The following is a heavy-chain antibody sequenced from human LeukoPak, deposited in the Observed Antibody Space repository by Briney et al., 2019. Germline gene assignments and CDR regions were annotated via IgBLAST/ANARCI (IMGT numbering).Heavy chain of an antibody. V-gene: IGHV3-9*01. CDR1: GFTFDDYA. CDR2: ISWNSGSI. J-gene: IGHJ4*02. CDR3: AKDMGGAVAGFDY. D-gene: IGHD6-19*01. Sequence: PGGSLRLSCAASGFTFDDYAMHWVRQAPGKGLEWVSGISWNSGSIGYADSVKGRFTISRDNAKNSLYLQMNSLGAEDTALYYCAKDMGGAVAGFDYWGQGTLVTVSS.